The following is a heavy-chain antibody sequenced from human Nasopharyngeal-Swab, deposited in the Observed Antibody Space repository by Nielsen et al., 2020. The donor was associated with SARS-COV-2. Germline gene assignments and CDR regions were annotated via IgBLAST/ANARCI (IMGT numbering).Heavy chain of an antibody. D-gene: IGHD5-12*01. CDR3: AKGGYSGYDPLGMDV. J-gene: IGHJ6*02. Sequence: VRQMPGKGLEWVAVISYDGSNKYYADSVKGRFTISRDNSKNTLYLQMNGLRAEDTAVYYCAKGGYSGYDPLGMDVWGQGTTVTVSS. CDR2: ISYDGSNK. V-gene: IGHV3-30*18.